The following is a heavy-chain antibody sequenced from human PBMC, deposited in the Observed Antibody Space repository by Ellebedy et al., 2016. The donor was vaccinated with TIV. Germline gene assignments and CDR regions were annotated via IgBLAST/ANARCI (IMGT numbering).Heavy chain of an antibody. D-gene: IGHD2-15*01. CDR2: ISAYNGHT. CDR1: GYTFTSYG. CDR3: ARDVGYCSGGSCYDRFDY. Sequence: ASVKVSXXASGYTFTSYGISWVRQAPGQGLEWMGWISAYNGHTNYAQKLQGRFTMTTDTSTSTAYMELRSLRSDDTAVYYCARDVGYCSGGSCYDRFDYWGQGTLVTVSS. V-gene: IGHV1-18*01. J-gene: IGHJ4*02.